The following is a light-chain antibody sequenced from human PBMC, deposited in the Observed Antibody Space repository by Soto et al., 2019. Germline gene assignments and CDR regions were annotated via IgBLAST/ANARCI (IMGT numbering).Light chain of an antibody. V-gene: IGKV3-15*01. Sequence: EIVTTQPPATLSVSPGERATLSCSASQSVSNKLACYQQKPGQAPRLLIYGVSHRATGIPARFSGSGSGTEFTLTISSLQSEDFAVYYCQQYNNWPPWTFGQGTKVDIK. CDR2: GVS. J-gene: IGKJ1*01. CDR1: QSVSNK. CDR3: QQYNNWPPWT.